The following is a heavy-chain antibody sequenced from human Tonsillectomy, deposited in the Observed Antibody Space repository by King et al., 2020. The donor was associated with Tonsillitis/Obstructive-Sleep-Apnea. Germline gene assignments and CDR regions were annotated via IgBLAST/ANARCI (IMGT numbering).Heavy chain of an antibody. J-gene: IGHJ4*01. CDR1: GFNFGGYF. V-gene: IGHV3-30*04. Sequence: VQLVESGGGVVQPGRSLRLSCAASGFNFGGYFMHWLRQAPGKGLEWVAFTTYDGSKTYYADSVKGRLTISRDNSKNTLYLQMNSLRAEDTALYYCARDGGSYRFDYWGHGTLVTVSS. CDR3: ARDGGSYRFDY. CDR2: TTYDGSKT. D-gene: IGHD1-26*01.